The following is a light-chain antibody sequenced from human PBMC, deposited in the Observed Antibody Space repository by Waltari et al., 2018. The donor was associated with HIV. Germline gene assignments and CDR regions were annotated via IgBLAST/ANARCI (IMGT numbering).Light chain of an antibody. J-gene: IGLJ2*01. CDR2: DVT. CDR1: SSDVGGYNY. CDR3: CSYAGSYTFV. Sequence: QHALTQPRSVSGSPGQSVTISCTGTSSDVGGYNYASWYQQHPGKAPKLMIYDVTKRPSGVPDRFSGSKSGNTASLTISGLQAEDEADYYCCSYAGSYTFVFGGGTKVTVL. V-gene: IGLV2-11*01.